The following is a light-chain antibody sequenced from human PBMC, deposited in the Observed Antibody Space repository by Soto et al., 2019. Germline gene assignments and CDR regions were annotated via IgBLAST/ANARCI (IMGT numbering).Light chain of an antibody. J-gene: IGKJ2*01. CDR2: WAS. CDR3: QQYSNIPYT. CDR1: HSIFFSSKNKNF. Sequence: DIVMTQSPDSLAVSLGERATINCKSSHSIFFSSKNKNFLVWYQQKAGQPPTVLIYWASTRESGVPDRFSGSGAGTDFTLTISSVQAEDVAIYYFQQYSNIPYTFGQGTKLEIK. V-gene: IGKV4-1*01.